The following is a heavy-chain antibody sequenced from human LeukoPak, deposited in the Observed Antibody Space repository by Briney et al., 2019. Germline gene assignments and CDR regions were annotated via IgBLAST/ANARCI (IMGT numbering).Heavy chain of an antibody. J-gene: IGHJ6*02. CDR1: GFTFSSYA. Sequence: GGSLRLSCAASGFTFSSYAMSWVRQTPGKGLEWVSAISGSGGSTYYADSVKGRFTISRDNSKNTLFLQMNSLRVEDTAPYYGAKSVAIYFYSVRDVWGQGTTVTVSS. D-gene: IGHD3-3*01. CDR2: ISGSGGST. CDR3: AKSVAIYFYSVRDV. V-gene: IGHV3-23*01.